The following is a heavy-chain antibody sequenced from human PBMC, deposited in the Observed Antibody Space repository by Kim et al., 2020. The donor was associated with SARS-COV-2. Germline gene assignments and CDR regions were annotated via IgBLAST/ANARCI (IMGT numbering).Heavy chain of an antibody. J-gene: IGHJ6*02. D-gene: IGHD2-2*01. CDR2: IRSKAYGGTT. V-gene: IGHV3-49*04. CDR3: TREDIVVVPAASDYYYYGMDV. Sequence: GGSLRLSCTASGFTFGDYAMSWVRQAPGKGLEWVGFIRSKAYGGTTEYAASVKGRFTISRDDSKSIAYLQMNSLKTEDTAVYYCTREDIVVVPAASDYYYYGMDVWGQGTTVTVSS. CDR1: GFTFGDYA.